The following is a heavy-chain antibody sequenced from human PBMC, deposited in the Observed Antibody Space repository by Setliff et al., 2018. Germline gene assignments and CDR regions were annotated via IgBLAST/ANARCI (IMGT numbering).Heavy chain of an antibody. CDR1: GVSINSGHY. Sequence: SETLSLTCGVSGVSINSGHYWGWIRQPPGKGLEWIVTIYHRGRTYYNPSLDSRVTISLDTSKNQYSLRLRSVTAADTAVYYCASPRRDDLDTPFDAFDLWGQGTKVTVSS. CDR3: ASPRRDDLDTPFDAFDL. CDR2: IYHRGRT. D-gene: IGHD1-1*01. J-gene: IGHJ3*01. V-gene: IGHV4-38-2*01.